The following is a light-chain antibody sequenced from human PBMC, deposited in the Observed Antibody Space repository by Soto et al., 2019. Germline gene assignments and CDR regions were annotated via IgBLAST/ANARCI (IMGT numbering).Light chain of an antibody. CDR1: QSVLYSSNNKNF. Sequence: DTVMTQSPDSLAVSLGERATINCKSSQSVLYSSNNKNFLAWYQQKPGQPPKLLIYWASTRESGVPDRFSGSGSGTDFTLTISSLQAEDVAVYYCQQYYSIPRTFGQGTKVEIK. CDR3: QQYYSIPRT. CDR2: WAS. J-gene: IGKJ1*01. V-gene: IGKV4-1*01.